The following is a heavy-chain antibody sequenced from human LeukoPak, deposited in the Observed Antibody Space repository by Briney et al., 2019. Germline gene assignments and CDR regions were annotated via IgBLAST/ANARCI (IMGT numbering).Heavy chain of an antibody. J-gene: IGHJ5*02. CDR2: MSGSGGST. Sequence: GGSLRLSCAASGFTFSSNAMSWVRQAPGKGLEWVSAMSGSGGSTYYADSVKGRFTISRDNSKNTLFLQMNSLRAEDTAVYYCAKDFIEGSSWYWFDPWGQGTLVTVSS. CDR1: GFTFSSNA. CDR3: AKDFIEGSSWYWFDP. D-gene: IGHD6-13*01. V-gene: IGHV3-23*01.